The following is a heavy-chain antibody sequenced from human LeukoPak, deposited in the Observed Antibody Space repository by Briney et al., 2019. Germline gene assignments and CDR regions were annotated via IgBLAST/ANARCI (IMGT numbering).Heavy chain of an antibody. Sequence: GASVKVSGQASGYTFTSYYMHWVRQAPGQGLEWMGIINPSGGSTSYAQKFKGRVTMTRDTSTSTVYMELSSLRSEDTAVYYCARVHRLDSSGWHWGQGTLVTVSS. D-gene: IGHD6-19*01. CDR3: ARVHRLDSSGWH. CDR1: GYTFTSYY. J-gene: IGHJ4*02. CDR2: INPSGGST. V-gene: IGHV1-46*01.